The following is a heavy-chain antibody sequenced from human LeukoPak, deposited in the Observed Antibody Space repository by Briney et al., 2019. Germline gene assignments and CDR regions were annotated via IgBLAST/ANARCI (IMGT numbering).Heavy chain of an antibody. CDR2: INHSGST. J-gene: IGHJ4*02. CDR3: ARHYGGNSVWDYFDY. D-gene: IGHD4-23*01. Sequence: SETLSLTCAVYGGSFSGYYWSWIRQPPGKGLEWIGEINHSGSTNYNPSLKSRVTISVDTSKNQFSLKLSSVTAADTAVYYCARHYGGNSVWDYFDYWGQGTLVTVSS. V-gene: IGHV4-34*01. CDR1: GGSFSGYY.